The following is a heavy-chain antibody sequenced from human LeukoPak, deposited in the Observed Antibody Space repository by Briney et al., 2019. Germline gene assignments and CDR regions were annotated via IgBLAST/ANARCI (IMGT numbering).Heavy chain of an antibody. J-gene: IGHJ4*02. CDR3: ARQRAWFGEWAFDY. V-gene: IGHV4-39*01. D-gene: IGHD3-10*01. CDR2: THYIKST. Sequence: SETLFLTCTVSDGSISSTNYYWGWLRQPPGKGLEWVGSTHYIKSTFYSPSLKSRVTMSVDTSKNLFSLKLSSVTAADTAVYSCARQRAWFGEWAFDYWGQGALVTVSS. CDR1: DGSISSTNYY.